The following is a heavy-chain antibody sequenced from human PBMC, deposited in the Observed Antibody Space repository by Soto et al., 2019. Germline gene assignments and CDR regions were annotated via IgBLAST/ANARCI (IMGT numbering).Heavy chain of an antibody. D-gene: IGHD2-15*01. CDR1: GYTFTSYG. V-gene: IGHV1-18*04. CDR2: ISAYNGNT. J-gene: IGHJ6*02. Sequence: ASVKVSCKASGYTFTSYGISWVRQAPGQGLEWMGWISAYNGNTNYAQKLQGRVTMTTDTSTSTAYMELRSLRSDDTAVYYCTVLYPRCSGGSCYGYYYYGMNVWGQGTTVTVSS. CDR3: TVLYPRCSGGSCYGYYYYGMNV.